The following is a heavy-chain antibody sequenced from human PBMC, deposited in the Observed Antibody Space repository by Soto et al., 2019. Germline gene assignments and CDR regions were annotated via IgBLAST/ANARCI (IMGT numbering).Heavy chain of an antibody. V-gene: IGHV3-30-3*01. D-gene: IGHD1-20*01. CDR2: ISYDGSNK. CDR3: ARVEGYNWNEGHYYYYYGMDV. Sequence: QVQLVESGGGVVQPGRSLRLSCAASGFTFSSYAMHWVRQAPGKGLEWVAVISYDGSNKYYADSVKGRFTISRDNSKNTLSLQMNSLRAEDTAVYDCARVEGYNWNEGHYYYYYGMDVWGQGTTVTVSS. J-gene: IGHJ6*02. CDR1: GFTFSSYA.